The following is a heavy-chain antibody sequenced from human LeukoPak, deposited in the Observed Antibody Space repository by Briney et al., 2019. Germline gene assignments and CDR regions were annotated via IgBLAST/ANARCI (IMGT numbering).Heavy chain of an antibody. CDR2: ISTYNGNT. V-gene: IGHV1-18*01. D-gene: IGHD2-21*01. CDR1: GYTFTSYG. CDR3: ARSLFTDFYYYMDV. J-gene: IGHJ6*03. Sequence: ASVKVSCKASGYTFTSYGISWVRQAPGQGLEWMGWISTYNGNTNYAQNLQGRVTMTTDTSTSTAYMELRSLRSDDTAVYYCARSLFTDFYYYMDVWGKETTVTVSS.